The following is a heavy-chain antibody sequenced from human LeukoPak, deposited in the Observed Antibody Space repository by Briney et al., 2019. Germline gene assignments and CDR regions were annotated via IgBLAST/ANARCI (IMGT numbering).Heavy chain of an antibody. CDR3: AREAGASSFRPLDC. CDR2: INPNSGGT. Sequence: EASVKVSCKASGYTFTGYYMHWVRQAPGQGLEWMGWINPNSGGTNYAQKFQGRVTMTRDTSISTAYMELSRLRSDDTAVYYCAREAGASSFRPLDCWGQGVLVSVSS. D-gene: IGHD1-26*01. J-gene: IGHJ4*02. CDR1: GYTFTGYY. V-gene: IGHV1-2*02.